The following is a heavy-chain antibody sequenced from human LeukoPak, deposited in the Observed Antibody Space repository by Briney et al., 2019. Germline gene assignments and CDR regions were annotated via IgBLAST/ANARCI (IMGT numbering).Heavy chain of an antibody. CDR2: IYYSGST. CDR3: ARVAIFGVVALDY. Sequence: SETLSLTCTVSGGSISSYYWSWIRQPPGKGLEWIGYIYYSGSTNYNPSLKSRVTISVDTSKNQFSLKLSSVTAADTAVYYCARVAIFGVVALDYWGQGTLVTVSS. D-gene: IGHD3-3*01. V-gene: IGHV4-59*01. CDR1: GGSISSYY. J-gene: IGHJ4*02.